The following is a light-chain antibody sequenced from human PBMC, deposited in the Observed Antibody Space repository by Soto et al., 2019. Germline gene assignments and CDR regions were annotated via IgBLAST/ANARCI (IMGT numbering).Light chain of an antibody. Sequence: DIVMTQSLLSLPVTPGESPSISCRSCQSLLHSTGHNYLDWFLQKPGKAPKLMIYAASSLQSGVPSRFSGIGSGTDFTLTISSLQPEEWATDDGQQANSFPITFGQGTRLEIK. V-gene: IGKV2-28*01. J-gene: IGKJ5*01. CDR1: QSLLHSTGHNY. CDR2: AAS. CDR3: QQANSFPIT.